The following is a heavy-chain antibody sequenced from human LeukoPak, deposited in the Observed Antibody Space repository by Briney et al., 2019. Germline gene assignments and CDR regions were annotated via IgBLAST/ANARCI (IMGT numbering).Heavy chain of an antibody. CDR1: GYSFTSYW. CDR3: ARQLDSSLVTHAFDI. D-gene: IGHD6-13*01. Sequence: GESPKISCKGSGYSFTSYWIGWVRQMPGKGLEWMGIIYPGDSDTRYSPSFQGQVTISADKSISTAYLQWSSLKASDTAMYYCARQLDSSLVTHAFDIWGQGTMVTVSS. V-gene: IGHV5-51*01. J-gene: IGHJ3*02. CDR2: IYPGDSDT.